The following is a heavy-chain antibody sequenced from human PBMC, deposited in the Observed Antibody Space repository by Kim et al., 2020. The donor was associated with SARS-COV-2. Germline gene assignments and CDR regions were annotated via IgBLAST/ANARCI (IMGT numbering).Heavy chain of an antibody. CDR2: INHSGST. J-gene: IGHJ4*02. Sequence: SETLSLTCAVYGGSFSGYYWSWIRQPPGKGLEWIGEINHSGSTNYNPSLKSRVTISVDTSKNQFSLKLSSVTAADTAVYYCARGAIDVLRYFDWLLAAFDYWGQGTLVTVSS. D-gene: IGHD3-9*01. V-gene: IGHV4-34*01. CDR1: GGSFSGYY. CDR3: ARGAIDVLRYFDWLLAAFDY.